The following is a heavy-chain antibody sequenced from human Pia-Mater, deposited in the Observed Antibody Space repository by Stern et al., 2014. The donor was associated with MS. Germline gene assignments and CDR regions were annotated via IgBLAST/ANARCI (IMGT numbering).Heavy chain of an antibody. V-gene: IGHV2-5*02. J-gene: IGHJ4*02. CDR3: VHEEGH. CDR1: GLSHNSSGVG. Sequence: QVTLKESGPTLVKPTQTLTLTCTLSGLSHNSSGVGVSWIRQPPGKALEWLALVFWDDEKHYSPSLKGRLTITKDNSKDQVILTMTNMDPVDTATYYCVHEEGHWGRGILVTVSS. CDR2: VFWDDEK.